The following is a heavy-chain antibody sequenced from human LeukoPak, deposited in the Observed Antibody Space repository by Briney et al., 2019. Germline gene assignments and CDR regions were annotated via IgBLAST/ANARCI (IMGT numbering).Heavy chain of an antibody. Sequence: QPGGSLRLSCAASGFTFSSYSMNWVRQAPGKGLEWVSYISSSSSTIYYADSVEGRFTISRDNAKNSLYLQMNSLRDEDTAVYYCARAKYYYDSSGYYSFDYWGQGTLVTVSS. CDR1: GFTFSSYS. D-gene: IGHD3-22*01. CDR3: ARAKYYYDSSGYYSFDY. V-gene: IGHV3-48*02. CDR2: ISSSSSTI. J-gene: IGHJ4*02.